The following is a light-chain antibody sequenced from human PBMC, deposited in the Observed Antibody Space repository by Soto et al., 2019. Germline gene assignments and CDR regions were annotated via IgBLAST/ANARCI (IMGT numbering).Light chain of an antibody. CDR1: QGISSS. V-gene: IGKV1-9*01. Sequence: DIQLTQTPSFLSASVGDRVTITCRASQGISSSLAWYQQKPGEAPKFLIYAASTLRGGVPSRFSGSGSGTEFTLTISSLQPEDFATYYCQRLNDYPITFGQGTRLEIK. CDR3: QRLNDYPIT. J-gene: IGKJ5*01. CDR2: AAS.